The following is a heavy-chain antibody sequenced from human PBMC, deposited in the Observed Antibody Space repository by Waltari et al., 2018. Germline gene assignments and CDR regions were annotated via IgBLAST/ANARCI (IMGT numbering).Heavy chain of an antibody. J-gene: IGHJ6*03. CDR1: GGSISSYY. Sequence: QVQLQESGPGLVKPSETLSLTCTVSGGSISSYYWSWIRQPPGKGLEWIGYIYPSGSTNYNPSLKSRVTISVDTSKNQFSLKLSSVTAADTAVYYCARGKGYSYGYYYMDVWGKGTTVTVSS. D-gene: IGHD5-18*01. V-gene: IGHV4-4*09. CDR3: ARGKGYSYGYYYMDV. CDR2: IYPSGST.